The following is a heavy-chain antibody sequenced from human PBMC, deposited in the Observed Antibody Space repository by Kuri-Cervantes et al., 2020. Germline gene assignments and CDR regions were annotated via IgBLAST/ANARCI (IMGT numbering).Heavy chain of an antibody. D-gene: IGHD3-10*01. Sequence: SCAISGDSVSSNSAAWNWIRQSPSRGLEWLGRTYYRSKWYNDYAVSVKSRITINPDTSKNQFSLQLNSVTPEDTAVYYCARAPIWFGDLNNWFDPWGQGTLVTGSS. V-gene: IGHV6-1*01. J-gene: IGHJ5*02. CDR3: ARAPIWFGDLNNWFDP. CDR2: TYYRSKWYN. CDR1: GDSVSSNSAA.